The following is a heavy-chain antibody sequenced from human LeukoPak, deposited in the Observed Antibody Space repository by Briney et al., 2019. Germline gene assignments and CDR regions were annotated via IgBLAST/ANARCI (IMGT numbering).Heavy chain of an antibody. D-gene: IGHD2-2*01. Sequence: GASVKVSCKTSGYTFSKYGIIWVRQAPGQGLEWMGWISPDNGNTDYAQKLQGRVTMTTDTSTSTAYMELRSLRSDDTAVYYCAREQLYYFDYWGQGTLVTVSS. CDR2: ISPDNGNT. CDR3: AREQLYYFDY. J-gene: IGHJ4*02. CDR1: GYTFSKYG. V-gene: IGHV1-18*01.